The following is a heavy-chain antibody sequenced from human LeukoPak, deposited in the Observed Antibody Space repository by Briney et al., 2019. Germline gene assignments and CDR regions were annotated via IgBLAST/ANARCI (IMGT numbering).Heavy chain of an antibody. Sequence: ASVKVSCKASGYXFTGYYIHWVRQAPGQGLEWMGWINPNSGGTDYAQKFQGRVTMARDTSISTAYMEVSRLRSDDTAVYYCARDYYDSSGYSRFDPWGQGTLVTVSS. CDR1: GYXFTGYY. D-gene: IGHD3-22*01. CDR2: INPNSGGT. CDR3: ARDYYDSSGYSRFDP. V-gene: IGHV1-2*02. J-gene: IGHJ5*02.